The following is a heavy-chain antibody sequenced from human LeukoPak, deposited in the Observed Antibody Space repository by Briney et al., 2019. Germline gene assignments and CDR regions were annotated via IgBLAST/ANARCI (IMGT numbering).Heavy chain of an antibody. V-gene: IGHV3-30-3*02. CDR2: ISYDGSNK. Sequence: GRSLRLSCAASGFTFSSYAMHWVRQGPGKGLEWLALISYDGSNKYYADSVKGRFTISRDNSKNTLYLQMNSLRAEDTAVYYCAKMVREFYTISYYFDYWGQGTLVTVSS. D-gene: IGHD2-8*01. CDR3: AKMVREFYTISYYFDY. CDR1: GFTFSSYA. J-gene: IGHJ4*02.